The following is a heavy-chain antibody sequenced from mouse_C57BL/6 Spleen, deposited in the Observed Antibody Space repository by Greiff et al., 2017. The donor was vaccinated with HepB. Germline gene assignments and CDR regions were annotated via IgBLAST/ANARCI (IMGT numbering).Heavy chain of an antibody. V-gene: IGHV14-4*01. CDR3: TTERGGSSPFAY. D-gene: IGHD1-1*01. J-gene: IGHJ3*01. CDR1: GFNIKDDY. Sequence: DVKLVESGAELVRPGASVKLCCTASGFNIKDDYMHWVKQRPEQGLEWIGWIDPENGDTEYASKFQGKATITADTSSNTAYLQLSSLTSEDTAVYYCTTERGGSSPFAYWGQGTLVTVSA. CDR2: IDPENGDT.